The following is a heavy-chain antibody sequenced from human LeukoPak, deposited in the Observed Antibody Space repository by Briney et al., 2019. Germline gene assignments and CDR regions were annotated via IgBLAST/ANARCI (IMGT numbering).Heavy chain of an antibody. CDR3: ATKQWLAPPPDS. Sequence: PGGSLRLSCAASGFTFSKYRMLWVRQAPGKGLESVSRINTDGAVTTYADSVKGRFTVSRDNADNTMFPQMNSVRDEDTAVYYCATKQWLAPPPDSWGQGTPVTVSS. J-gene: IGHJ4*02. CDR1: GFTFSKYR. CDR2: INTDGAVT. D-gene: IGHD6-19*01. V-gene: IGHV3-74*01.